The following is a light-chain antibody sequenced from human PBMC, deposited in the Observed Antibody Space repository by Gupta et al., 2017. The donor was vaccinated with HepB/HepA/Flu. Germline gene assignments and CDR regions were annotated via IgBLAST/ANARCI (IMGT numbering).Light chain of an antibody. V-gene: IGKV1-8*01. Sequence: AIRMTQSPSSFSASTGDRVTITCRASQGISSYLAWYQQKPGKAPKLLIYAASTLQSGVPSRFSGSGSGTDFTLTISCLQSEDFATYYCQQDDSSPCTFGQGTKLEIK. CDR3: QQDDSSPCT. CDR2: AAS. CDR1: QGISSY. J-gene: IGKJ2*02.